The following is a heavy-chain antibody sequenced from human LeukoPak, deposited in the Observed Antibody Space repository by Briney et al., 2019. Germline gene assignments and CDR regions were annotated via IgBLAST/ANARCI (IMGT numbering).Heavy chain of an antibody. J-gene: IGHJ6*03. CDR3: ARCAGTPRYYYFYYYMDV. CDR2: ISFSGSTI. CDR1: GFTVSDYY. Sequence: SGGDLVKPGGSLRLSCAASGFTVSDYYMTWIRQAPGKGLDWVSYISFSGSTIYYADSVKGRFIISRDTAKNTLYLQMNSLRAEDTAVYYCARCAGTPRYYYFYYYMDVWGKGTTVTVSS. V-gene: IGHV3-11*04. D-gene: IGHD1/OR15-1a*01.